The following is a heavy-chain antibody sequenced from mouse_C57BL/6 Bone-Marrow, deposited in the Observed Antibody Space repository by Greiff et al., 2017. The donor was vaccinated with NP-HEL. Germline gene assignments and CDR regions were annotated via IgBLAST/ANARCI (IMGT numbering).Heavy chain of an antibody. CDR3: TTGVGSSPTEYFDV. D-gene: IGHD1-1*01. J-gene: IGHJ1*03. V-gene: IGHV14-4*01. CDR1: GFNIKDDY. CDR2: IDPENGDT. Sequence: EVQLVESGAELVRPGASVKLSCTASGFNIKDDYMHWVKQRPEQGLEWIGWIDPENGDTEYASKFQGKATITADTSSHPAYLQLSSLTSEDTAVYYCTTGVGSSPTEYFDVWGTGTTVTVSS.